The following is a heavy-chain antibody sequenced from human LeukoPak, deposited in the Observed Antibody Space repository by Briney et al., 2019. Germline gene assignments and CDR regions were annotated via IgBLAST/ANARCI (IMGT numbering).Heavy chain of an antibody. V-gene: IGHV4-59*01. Sequence: PSETLSLTCTVSGGSISSYYWSWIRQPPGKGLEWIGYIYYSGSTNYNPSLKSRVTISVDTSKNQFSLKLSSVTAADTAVYYCATSQGLPYNFDYWGQGSLVTVSS. CDR1: GGSISSYY. CDR2: IYYSGST. D-gene: IGHD6-25*01. CDR3: ATSQGLPYNFDY. J-gene: IGHJ4*02.